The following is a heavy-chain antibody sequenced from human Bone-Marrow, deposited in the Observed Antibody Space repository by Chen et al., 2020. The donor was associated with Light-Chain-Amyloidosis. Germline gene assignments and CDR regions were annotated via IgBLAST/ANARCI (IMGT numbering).Heavy chain of an antibody. CDR2: IWSDGNNI. Sequence: VESCGGVVQSGRSLRLSCTASGFTFSSDDMHWVRQAPGKGLEWVAAIWSDGNNINYADSVKGRFIISRDNSKSTLYLQMNSLRAEDTGIYYCARDMTALGFDLWGQGTLVTVSS. D-gene: IGHD2-21*02. CDR3: ARDMTALGFDL. V-gene: IGHV3-33*01. J-gene: IGHJ4*02. CDR1: GFTFSSDD.